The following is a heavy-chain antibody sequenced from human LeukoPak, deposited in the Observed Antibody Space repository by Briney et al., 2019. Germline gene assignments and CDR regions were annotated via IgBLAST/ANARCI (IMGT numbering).Heavy chain of an antibody. D-gene: IGHD3-10*01. Sequence: SGGSLRLSCAASGLTFSLYSMNWVRQAPGKGLEWVSSISSSSSYIYYADSVRGRFTISRHNAKNSLYLQMNSQRAEDTAVYYCARGQYYGSGRGNTTPFGYWGQGTLVTVSS. CDR2: ISSSSSYI. CDR1: GLTFSLYS. CDR3: ARGQYYGSGRGNTTPFGY. V-gene: IGHV3-21*01. J-gene: IGHJ4*02.